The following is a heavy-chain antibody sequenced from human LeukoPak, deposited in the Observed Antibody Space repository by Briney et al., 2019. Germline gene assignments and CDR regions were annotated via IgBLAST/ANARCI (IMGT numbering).Heavy chain of an antibody. J-gene: IGHJ4*02. CDR3: AKNDYVWGSYRYADY. Sequence: PGGSLRLSCAASGFTFSSYAMSWVRQAPGKGLEWVSAISGSGGSTYYADSVKGRFTISRDNSKNTLYLQMNSLRAEDTAVYYCAKNDYVWGSYRYADYWGPGTLVTVSS. CDR2: ISGSGGST. CDR1: GFTFSSYA. D-gene: IGHD3-16*02. V-gene: IGHV3-23*01.